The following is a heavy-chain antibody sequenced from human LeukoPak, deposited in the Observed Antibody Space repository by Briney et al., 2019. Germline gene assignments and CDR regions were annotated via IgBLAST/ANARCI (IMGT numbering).Heavy chain of an antibody. V-gene: IGHV4-39*01. J-gene: IGHJ2*01. CDR3: ARWADWYFDL. CDR1: GGSISSSSYY. CDR2: IYYSGST. D-gene: IGHD6-19*01. Sequence: SETLSLTCTVSGGSISSSSYYWGWIRQPPGKGLEWIGGIYYSGSTYYNPSLKSRVTISVDTSKNQFSLKLSSVTAADTAVYYCARWADWYFDLWGRGTLVTVSS.